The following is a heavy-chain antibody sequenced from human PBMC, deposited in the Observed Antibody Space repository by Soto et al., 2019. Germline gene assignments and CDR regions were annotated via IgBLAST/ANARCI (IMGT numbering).Heavy chain of an antibody. CDR1: GDSVPSNSAA. CDR2: TYYRCKWYH. J-gene: IGHJ3*02. D-gene: IGHD4-17*01. Sequence: SQTLSLTGAISGDSVPSNSAAWNWLRQSPSRGLEWLGRTYYRCKWYHDYAVSVKSRITINPDTSKNQSSLQLNSVTPEDTAVYYCARDALRGNDAFDIWDQGTMVTVSS. CDR3: ARDALRGNDAFDI. V-gene: IGHV6-1*01.